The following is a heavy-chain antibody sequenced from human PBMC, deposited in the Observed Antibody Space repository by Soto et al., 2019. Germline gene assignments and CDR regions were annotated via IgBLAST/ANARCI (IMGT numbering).Heavy chain of an antibody. CDR2: IYYSGST. CDR1: GGSISSSSYY. V-gene: IGHV4-39*01. Sequence: PSETLSLTCTVSGGSISSSSYYWGWIRQPPGKGLEWIGSIYYSGSTYYNPSLKSRVTISVDTSKNQFSLKLSSVTAADTAVYYCSAAEDYYGMDVWGQGTTVTAP. J-gene: IGHJ6*02. CDR3: SAAEDYYGMDV.